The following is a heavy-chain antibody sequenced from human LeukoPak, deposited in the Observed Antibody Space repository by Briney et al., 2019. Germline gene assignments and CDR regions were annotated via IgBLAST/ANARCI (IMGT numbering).Heavy chain of an antibody. D-gene: IGHD3-10*01. Sequence: GGSLRLSCAASGFTFSSYAMSWVRQAPGKGLEWVSAISGSGGSTYYADSVKGRFTISRDNSKNSLYLQMNSLRAEDTAFYYCARFRGSRPFDYWGQGTLVTVSS. V-gene: IGHV3-23*01. CDR3: ARFRGSRPFDY. J-gene: IGHJ4*02. CDR1: GFTFSSYA. CDR2: ISGSGGST.